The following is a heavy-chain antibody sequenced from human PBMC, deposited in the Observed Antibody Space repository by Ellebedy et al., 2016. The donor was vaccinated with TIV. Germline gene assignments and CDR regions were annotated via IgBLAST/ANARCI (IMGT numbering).Heavy chain of an antibody. Sequence: AASVKVSCKASGGTFRSYGISWVRQAPGQGLEWMGWIIPILGKANYAQKFQGRVPITADESTYTAYMELSSLRSEDTAVYYCARVGNYYGGNPSYYFDYWGQGTLVTVSS. V-gene: IGHV1-69*10. CDR1: GGTFRSYG. CDR2: IIPILGKA. CDR3: ARVGNYYGGNPSYYFDY. D-gene: IGHD4-23*01. J-gene: IGHJ4*02.